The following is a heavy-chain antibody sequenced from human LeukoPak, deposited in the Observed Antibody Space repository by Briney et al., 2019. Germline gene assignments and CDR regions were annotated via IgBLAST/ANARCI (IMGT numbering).Heavy chain of an antibody. CDR3: ASRPPYYDSSGYRADWASYYFDY. J-gene: IGHJ4*02. CDR2: IYSGGST. D-gene: IGHD3-22*01. CDR1: GFTFSSYA. V-gene: IGHV3-53*01. Sequence: GGSLRLSCAASGFTFSSYAMSWVRQAPGKGLEWVSVIYSGGSTYYADSVKGRFTISRDNSKNTLYLQMNSLRAEDTAVYYCASRPPYYDSSGYRADWASYYFDYWGQGTLVTVSS.